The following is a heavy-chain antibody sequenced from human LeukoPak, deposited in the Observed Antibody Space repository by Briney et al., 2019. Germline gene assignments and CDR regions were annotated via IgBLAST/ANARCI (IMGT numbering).Heavy chain of an antibody. CDR3: AKDTNYDYVWGKNPGRY. D-gene: IGHD3-16*01. Sequence: SETLSLTCTVSGGSISSYYWSWIRQPPGKGLEWIGYIYYSGTTNYNPSLKSRVTISVDMSKNQFSLKLSSVTAADTAVYYCAKDTNYDYVWGKNPGRYWGQGTLVTVSS. CDR2: IYYSGTT. CDR1: GGSISSYY. V-gene: IGHV4-59*01. J-gene: IGHJ4*02.